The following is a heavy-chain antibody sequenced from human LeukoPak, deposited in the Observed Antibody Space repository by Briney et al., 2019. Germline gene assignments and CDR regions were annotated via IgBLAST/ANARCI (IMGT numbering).Heavy chain of an antibody. V-gene: IGHV1-69*05. CDR3: ARGRSYYDSSGYYYDY. Sequence: SVKLSCKASGGTFSSYAISWVRQAPGQGLEWMGGIIPIFGTANYAQKFQGRVTITTDESTSTAYMELSSLRSEDTAVYYCARGRSYYDSSGYYYDYWGQGTLVTVSS. CDR1: GGTFSSYA. J-gene: IGHJ4*02. CDR2: IIPIFGTA. D-gene: IGHD3-22*01.